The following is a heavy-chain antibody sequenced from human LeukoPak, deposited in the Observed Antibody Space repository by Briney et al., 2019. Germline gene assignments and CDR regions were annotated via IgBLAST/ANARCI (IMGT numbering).Heavy chain of an antibody. CDR3: ARGMDYDILAGPPGF. Sequence: GGSLRLSCAASEFTFSSYAMHWVRQAPDKGLEWVALISYDGSNKEYADSVKGRFTISRDNSKHSLYLQMNYLRGDDTAVYYCARGMDYDILAGPPGFWGQGTLVTVSS. D-gene: IGHD3-9*01. CDR2: ISYDGSNK. V-gene: IGHV3-30*04. CDR1: EFTFSSYA. J-gene: IGHJ4*02.